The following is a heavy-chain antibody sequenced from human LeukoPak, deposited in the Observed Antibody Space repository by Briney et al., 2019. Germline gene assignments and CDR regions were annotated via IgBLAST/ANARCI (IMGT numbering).Heavy chain of an antibody. V-gene: IGHV3-48*04. CDR1: GFTFSHYS. D-gene: IGHD3-9*01. J-gene: IGHJ5*02. Sequence: GGSLRLSCAASGFTFSHYSMSWVRQAPGKGLEWISYISSSSGTIYYADSVKGRFTISRDNAKNSLFLQMSSLRAEDTAVYYCARAQTDTYYDILTGYAPWGQGTLVTVSS. CDR2: ISSSSGTI. CDR3: ARAQTDTYYDILTGYAP.